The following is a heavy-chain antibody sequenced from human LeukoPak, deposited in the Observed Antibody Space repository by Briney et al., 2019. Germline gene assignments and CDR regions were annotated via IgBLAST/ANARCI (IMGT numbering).Heavy chain of an antibody. J-gene: IGHJ4*02. CDR1: GFTFSSYW. D-gene: IGHD4-23*01. CDR2: IDRDGSRI. Sequence: GGSLRLSCAVSGFTFSSYWMHWVRQAPGKGLVWVSRIDRDGSRINYAGSVKGRFTISRDNGKNTLFLQMNSLRAEDAAVYYCVRGNDYGGPHYWGQGTLVTVS. CDR3: VRGNDYGGPHY. V-gene: IGHV3-74*01.